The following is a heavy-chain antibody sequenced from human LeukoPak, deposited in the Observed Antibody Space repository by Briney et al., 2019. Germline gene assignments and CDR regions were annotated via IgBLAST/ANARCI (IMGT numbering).Heavy chain of an antibody. CDR2: ISDNGRTK. Sequence: GGSLRLSCVASGITFSSYWMSWVRQAPGKGLEWVSHISDNGRTKYYTNSVQGRFTVSRDNAKNSLYLQMNSLRADDTAVYYCATVHFGYFTFWGQGTLVPVSS. D-gene: IGHD3-3*01. CDR3: ATVHFGYFTF. V-gene: IGHV3-48*01. J-gene: IGHJ4*02. CDR1: GITFSSYW.